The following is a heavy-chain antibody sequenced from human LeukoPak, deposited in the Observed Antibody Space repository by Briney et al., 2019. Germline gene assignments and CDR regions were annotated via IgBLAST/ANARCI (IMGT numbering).Heavy chain of an antibody. CDR3: AKDRRITMVRGVPDWFDP. J-gene: IGHJ5*02. CDR2: ISGSGGST. D-gene: IGHD3-10*01. CDR1: GFTFSSYA. V-gene: IGHV3-23*01. Sequence: GGSLRLSCAASGFTFSSYAMSWVRQAPGKGLEWVSAISGSGGSTYYADSVKGRFTISRDNSKNTLYLQMNSLRAEDTAVYYCAKDRRITMVRGVPDWFDPWGQGTLVTVSS.